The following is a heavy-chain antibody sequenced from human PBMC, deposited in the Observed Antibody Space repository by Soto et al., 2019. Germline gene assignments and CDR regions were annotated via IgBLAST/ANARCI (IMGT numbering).Heavy chain of an antibody. V-gene: IGHV3-30-3*01. CDR3: ARDTYYYDSSGYYH. CDR2: ISYDGSNK. CDR1: GFTFSSYA. J-gene: IGHJ5*02. D-gene: IGHD3-22*01. Sequence: SLRLSCAASGFTFSSYAMHWVRQAPGKGLEWVAVISYDGSNKYYADSVKGRFTISRDNSKNTLYLQMNSLRAEDTAVYYCARDTYYYDSSGYYHWGQGTLVTVSS.